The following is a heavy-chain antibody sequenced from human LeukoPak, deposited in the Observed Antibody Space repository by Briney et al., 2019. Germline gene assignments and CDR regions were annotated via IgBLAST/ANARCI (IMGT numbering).Heavy chain of an antibody. CDR2: INPNSGGT. Sequence: GASVTVSCKASGYTFTGYYMHWVRQAPGQGLEWMGWINPNSGGTNYAQKFQGRVTMTRDTSISTAYMELSRLRSDDTAVYYCARPYGSGVNYFDYWGQGTLVTVSS. J-gene: IGHJ4*02. D-gene: IGHD3-10*01. CDR3: ARPYGSGVNYFDY. CDR1: GYTFTGYY. V-gene: IGHV1-2*02.